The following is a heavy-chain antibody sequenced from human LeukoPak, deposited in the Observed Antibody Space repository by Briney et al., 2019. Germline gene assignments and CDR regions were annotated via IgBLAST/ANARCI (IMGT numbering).Heavy chain of an antibody. CDR1: GGTFSSYA. D-gene: IGHD6-13*01. Sequence: VASVKVSCKASGGTFSSYAISWVRQAPGQGLEWMGGIIPIFGTANYAQKFQGRVTITTDESTSTAYMELSSLRSEDTAVYYCARADSSSPMAGFDPWGQGTLVTASS. CDR3: ARADSSSPMAGFDP. CDR2: IIPIFGTA. J-gene: IGHJ5*02. V-gene: IGHV1-69*05.